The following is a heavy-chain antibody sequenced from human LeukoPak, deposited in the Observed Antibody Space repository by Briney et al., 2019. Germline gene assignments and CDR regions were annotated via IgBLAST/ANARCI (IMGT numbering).Heavy chain of an antibody. CDR2: IYYSGST. CDR3: AREIVVGATIDY. J-gene: IGHJ4*02. D-gene: IGHD1-26*01. Sequence: SETLSLTCTVSGGSISSGGYYWSWIRQHPGKGLEWIGYIYYSGSTYYNPSLKSRVTISVDTSKNQFSLKLSSVTAADTAVYYCAREIVVGATIDYWGQGNLVTVSS. V-gene: IGHV4-31*03. CDR1: GGSISSGGYY.